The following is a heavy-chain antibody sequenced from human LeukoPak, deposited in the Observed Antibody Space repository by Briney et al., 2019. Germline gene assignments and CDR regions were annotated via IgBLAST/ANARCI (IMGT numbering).Heavy chain of an antibody. CDR1: GFTFDDYA. J-gene: IGHJ4*02. V-gene: IGHV3-9*01. CDR3: AKAPTPKQYYYDSSGIRPSPFDY. D-gene: IGHD3-22*01. Sequence: PGRFLRLSCAASGFTFDDYAMHWVRQAPGKGLEWVSGISWNSGSIGYADSVKGRFTISRDNAKNSLYLQMNSLRAEDTALYYCAKAPTPKQYYYDSSGIRPSPFDYWGQGTLVTVSS. CDR2: ISWNSGSI.